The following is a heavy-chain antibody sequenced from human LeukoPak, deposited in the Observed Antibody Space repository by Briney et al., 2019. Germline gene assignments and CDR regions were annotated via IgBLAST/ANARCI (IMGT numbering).Heavy chain of an antibody. V-gene: IGHV3-48*02. CDR1: GFTFSHYT. CDR3: AREKWGAAAGTDY. Sequence: PGGSLRLSCAASGFTFSHYTTNWARQAPGKGLEWVSDISSSSRTISYADSVKGRFTISRDNAKNSLYLQMNSLRDEDTAVYYCAREKWGAAAGTDYWGQGTLVTVSS. D-gene: IGHD6-13*01. CDR2: ISSSSRTI. J-gene: IGHJ4*02.